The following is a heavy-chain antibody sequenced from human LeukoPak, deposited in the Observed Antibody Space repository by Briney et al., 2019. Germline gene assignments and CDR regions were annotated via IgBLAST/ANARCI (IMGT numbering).Heavy chain of an antibody. Sequence: MPGGSLRLSCAASGFSFSNCSMNWVRQAPGKGLEWVSSISSSSTYIYYADSLEGRFTISRDNVRNSLHLQMNSLRAEDTAVYYCAGDYEGNLAFDIWGQGTMVTVSS. CDR1: GFSFSNCS. CDR2: ISSSSTYI. CDR3: AGDYEGNLAFDI. D-gene: IGHD4-23*01. V-gene: IGHV3-21*01. J-gene: IGHJ3*02.